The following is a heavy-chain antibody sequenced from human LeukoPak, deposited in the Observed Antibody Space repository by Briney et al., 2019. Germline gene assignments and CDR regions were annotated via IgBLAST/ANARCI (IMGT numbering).Heavy chain of an antibody. J-gene: IGHJ6*03. CDR2: ISGSGAST. CDR1: GFTFSSYA. D-gene: IGHD4-17*01. Sequence: PGRSLRLSCAASGFTFSSYAIIWVRQAPGKGLEWVSGISGSGASTFYADSVKGRFTVSRDNSKNSLFLQMNSLRADDTAVYYCAKDNGDYGAYFYYYMDVWGKGTTVTVSS. CDR3: AKDNGDYGAYFYYYMDV. V-gene: IGHV3-23*01.